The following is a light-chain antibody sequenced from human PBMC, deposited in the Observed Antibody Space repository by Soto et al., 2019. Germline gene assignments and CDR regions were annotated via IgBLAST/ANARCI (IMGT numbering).Light chain of an antibody. V-gene: IGKV3-20*01. J-gene: IGKJ4*01. CDR2: DAS. CDR3: QQFSSYPLT. Sequence: DIVSTQSQVNLCYSPLAIAILSSRSSQTVRNNYLAWYQQKPGQATRLLIYDASSRATGIPDRFSGGGSGTDFTLTISRLEPEDFAVYYCQQFSSYPLTFGRGTKVDIK. CDR1: QTVRNNY.